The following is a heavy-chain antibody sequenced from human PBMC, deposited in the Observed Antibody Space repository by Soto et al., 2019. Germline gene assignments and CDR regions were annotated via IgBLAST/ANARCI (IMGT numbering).Heavy chain of an antibody. CDR1: GGSISSGGYH. CDR3: ARYTPSTVTTGYYYYYMDV. V-gene: IGHV4-31*03. J-gene: IGHJ6*03. D-gene: IGHD4-17*01. Sequence: SETLSLTCTVSGGSISSGGYHWTWIRQRPGKGLEWIGNIYYNTGSTYYTPSLKSRVSISIDRSKNQFSLNLSSVTAADTAVYYCARYTPSTVTTGYYYYYMDVWGKGTTVTVSS. CDR2: IYYNTGST.